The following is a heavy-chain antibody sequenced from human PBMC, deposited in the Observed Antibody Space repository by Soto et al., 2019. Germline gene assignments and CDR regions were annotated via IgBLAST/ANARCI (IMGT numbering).Heavy chain of an antibody. D-gene: IGHD6-19*01. CDR2: IIPIFGTA. CDR3: ATPLVFSSGWTSVRGMDF. CDR1: GGTFSSYA. J-gene: IGHJ6*02. V-gene: IGHV1-69*13. Sequence: GASVKVSCKASGGTFSSYAISWVRQAPGQGLEWMGGIIPIFGTANYAQKFQGRVTITADESTSTAYMELSSLRSEDTAVYYCATPLVFSSGWTSVRGMDFWGQGTTVTVSS.